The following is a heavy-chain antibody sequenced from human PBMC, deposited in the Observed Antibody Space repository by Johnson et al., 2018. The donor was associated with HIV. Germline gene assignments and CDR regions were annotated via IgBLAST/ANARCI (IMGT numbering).Heavy chain of an antibody. CDR1: GFTFSSYG. CDR3: AGERSGWYRHDAFDI. CDR2: IWYDGTNR. J-gene: IGHJ3*02. D-gene: IGHD6-19*01. Sequence: VQLVESGGGLVKPGGSLRLSCAASGFTFSSYGMHWVRQAPGKGLEWVAVIWYDGTNRYYADSVKGRFTISRDNAKNTLYLQMNSLRAEDTAVYYCAGERSGWYRHDAFDIWGQGTMVTVSS. V-gene: IGHV3-33*01.